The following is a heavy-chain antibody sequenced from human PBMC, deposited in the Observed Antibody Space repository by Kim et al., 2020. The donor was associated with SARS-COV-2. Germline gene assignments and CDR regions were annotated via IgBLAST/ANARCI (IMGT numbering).Heavy chain of an antibody. CDR3: ARDSRTYSSSWYYYYYGMDV. J-gene: IGHJ6*02. Sequence: SETLSLTCTVSGGSISSSSYYWGWIRQPPGKGLEWIGSIYYSGSTYYNPSLKSRVTISVDTSKNQFSLKLSSVTAADTAVYYCARDSRTYSSSWYYYYYGMDVWGQGTTVTVSS. CDR2: IYYSGST. D-gene: IGHD6-13*01. V-gene: IGHV4-39*07. CDR1: GGSISSSSYY.